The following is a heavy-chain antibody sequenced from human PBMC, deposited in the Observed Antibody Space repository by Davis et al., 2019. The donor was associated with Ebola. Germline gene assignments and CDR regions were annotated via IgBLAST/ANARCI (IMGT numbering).Heavy chain of an antibody. CDR3: ACTIFGVFSSFDH. Sequence: GGSLTLSCAASGFTVSDKYLSWVRKAPGKGREWVSVIYRDGRMYHADSVKGRFTISRDNSKNTLYLQMNSLRDEDTAVYYCACTIFGVFSSFDHWGQGTLVTVSS. CDR2: IYRDGRM. D-gene: IGHD3-3*01. J-gene: IGHJ4*02. CDR1: GFTVSDKY. V-gene: IGHV3-66*01.